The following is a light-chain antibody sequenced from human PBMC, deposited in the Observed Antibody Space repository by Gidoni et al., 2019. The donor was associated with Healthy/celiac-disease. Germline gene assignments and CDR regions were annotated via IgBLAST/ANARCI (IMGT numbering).Light chain of an antibody. CDR2: GAS. CDR1: QSVSSN. V-gene: IGKV3-15*01. CDR3: QQYNSWPPLT. Sequence: EIVMTQSPATLSVSPGERATLSCRASQSVSSNLAWYQQKPGQSPRLLIYGASTRATGIPARFSGSGSGTEFTLTISSLQSEDFAVYYCQQYNSWPPLTFXGXTKVXIK. J-gene: IGKJ4*01.